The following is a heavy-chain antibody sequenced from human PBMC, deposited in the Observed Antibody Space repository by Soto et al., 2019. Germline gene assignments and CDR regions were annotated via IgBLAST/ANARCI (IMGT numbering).Heavy chain of an antibody. J-gene: IGHJ4*02. D-gene: IGHD6-19*01. CDR2: ISSCSRYT. CDR1: GFTFSDYY. Sequence: GGSLRLSCAASGFTFSDYYMSWIRQTPGKGLEWISYISSCSRYTNYADSVRGRFTVSRDNAVRSLFLQMNSLRAEDTAVYYCARAGSNSRWSDPPIDYRGQGILVPVSS. V-gene: IGHV3-11*05. CDR3: ARAGSNSRWSDPPIDY.